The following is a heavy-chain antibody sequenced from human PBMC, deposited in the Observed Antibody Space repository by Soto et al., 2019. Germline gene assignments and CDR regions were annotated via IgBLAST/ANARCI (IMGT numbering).Heavy chain of an antibody. CDR2: ISGSGDST. D-gene: IGHD1-7*01. CDR1: GFTFSSYA. Sequence: GSLRLSCAASGFTFSSYAVTWVRQAPGKGLEWVSSISGSGDSTYYTDSVKGRLTISRDNSRNTLYLHMSGLRAEDTAVYYCAKAVWNFGSISYLDLWGRGTLVTVSS. V-gene: IGHV3-23*01. J-gene: IGHJ2*01. CDR3: AKAVWNFGSISYLDL.